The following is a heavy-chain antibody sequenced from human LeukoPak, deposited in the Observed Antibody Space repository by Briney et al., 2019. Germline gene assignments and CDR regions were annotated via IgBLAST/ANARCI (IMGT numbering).Heavy chain of an antibody. V-gene: IGHV4-59*01. J-gene: IGHJ4*02. CDR1: GGSIINYY. CDR3: ARSPESGWDDY. CDR2: IYYSGST. Sequence: SETLSLTCTVSGGSIINYYLSWIRQPPGKGLEWIGYIYYSGSTNYNPSLKSRVTISVDTSKNQFSLKLSSVTAADTAMYYCARSPESGWDDYWGQGTLVTVSS. D-gene: IGHD6-19*01.